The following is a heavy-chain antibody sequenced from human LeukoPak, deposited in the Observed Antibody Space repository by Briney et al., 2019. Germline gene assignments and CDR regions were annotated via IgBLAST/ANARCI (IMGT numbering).Heavy chain of an antibody. J-gene: IGHJ6*03. Sequence: SETLSLTCTVSGGSISTSRHYWRWIRQPPGKGLEWIGEINHSGSTNYNPSLKSRVTISVDTSKNQFSLKLSSVTAADTAVYYCAGLGRIVVVTANYYYMDVWGKGTTVTISS. CDR1: GGSISTSRHY. CDR3: AGLGRIVVVTANYYYMDV. V-gene: IGHV4-39*07. D-gene: IGHD2-21*02. CDR2: INHSGST.